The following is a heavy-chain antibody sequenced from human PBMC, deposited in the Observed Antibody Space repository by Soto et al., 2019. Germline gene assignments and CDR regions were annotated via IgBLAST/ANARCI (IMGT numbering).Heavy chain of an antibody. D-gene: IGHD3-10*01. Sequence: GGSVRDSCAASGFTFSDYYMSWGRQAPGKGLEGGSYLSINRVYIKCADSLKGRFTISRDNAKNAVYLQMNNLRAEDTAVYYCARDERSLFYYYYGMDVWSQGTTVTVSS. V-gene: IGHV3-11*06. CDR2: LSINRVYI. J-gene: IGHJ6*02. CDR1: GFTFSDYY. CDR3: ARDERSLFYYYYGMDV.